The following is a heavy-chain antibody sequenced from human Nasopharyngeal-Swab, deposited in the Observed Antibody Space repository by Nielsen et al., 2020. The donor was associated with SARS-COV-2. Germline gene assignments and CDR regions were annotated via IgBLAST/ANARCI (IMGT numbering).Heavy chain of an antibody. J-gene: IGHJ4*02. V-gene: IGHV3-48*02. CDR3: ARGYTSGWYQWSRHTLDY. Sequence: GESLKISCAASGFTLSSYSMNWVRQAPGKGLEWASYISSSSSTKYYADSVEGRFTISRDNAKNSLYLQMNSLRDEDTAVYYCARGYTSGWYQWSRHTLDYWGQGTLVTVSS. CDR1: GFTLSSYS. CDR2: ISSSSSTK. D-gene: IGHD6-19*01.